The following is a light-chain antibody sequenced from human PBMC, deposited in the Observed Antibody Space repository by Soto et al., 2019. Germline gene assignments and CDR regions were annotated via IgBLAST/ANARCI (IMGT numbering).Light chain of an antibody. Sequence: QSALTQPRSVSGSPGQSVTISCTGTSSDVGDYNYVSWYQQYPGKAPKFIIYEVSKRPSGVPYRFSGSKSGNTASLTISGLQAEDEADYYCCSYAGTYTVVFGGGTKLTVL. CDR2: EVS. V-gene: IGLV2-11*01. J-gene: IGLJ2*01. CDR3: CSYAGTYTVV. CDR1: SSDVGDYNY.